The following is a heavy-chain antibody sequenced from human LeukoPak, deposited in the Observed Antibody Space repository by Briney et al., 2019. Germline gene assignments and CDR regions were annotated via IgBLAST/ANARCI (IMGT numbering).Heavy chain of an antibody. CDR1: GGSISSSSYS. J-gene: IGHJ5*02. Sequence: PSETLSLTCTVSGGSISSSSYSWGWIRQPPGKGLDYIGRMYYSGSTYYNPSLKSRVTISVDTSKNQFFLKLSSVTAADTAVYYCARALAWFDPWGQGTLVTVSS. V-gene: IGHV4-39*07. CDR3: ARALAWFDP. CDR2: MYYSGST.